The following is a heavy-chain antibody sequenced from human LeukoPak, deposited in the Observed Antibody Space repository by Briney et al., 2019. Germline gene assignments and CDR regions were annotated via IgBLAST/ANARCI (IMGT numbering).Heavy chain of an antibody. CDR3: AKDLVRGIVVVPAAVPLDY. CDR1: GFTFSSYG. CDR2: IRYDGSNK. J-gene: IGHJ4*02. V-gene: IGHV3-30*02. D-gene: IGHD2-2*01. Sequence: PGGSLRLSCAASGFTFSSYGMHWVRQAPGKGLEWVAFIRYDGSNKYYADSVKGRFTISRDNSKNTLYLQMNSLRAEDTAVYYCAKDLVRGIVVVPAAVPLDYWGQGTLVTVSS.